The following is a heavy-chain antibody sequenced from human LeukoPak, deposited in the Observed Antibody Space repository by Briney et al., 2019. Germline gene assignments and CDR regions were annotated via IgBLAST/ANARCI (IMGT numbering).Heavy chain of an antibody. Sequence: GGSLRLSCSVSGFTFSSYEMNWVRQAPGKGLEWVSVIYSGGSTYYADSVKGRFTISRDNSKNTLYLQMNSLRAEDTAVYYCAREAVTRNYFDYWGQGTLVTVSS. CDR1: GFTFSSYE. J-gene: IGHJ4*02. CDR2: IYSGGST. D-gene: IGHD4-17*01. CDR3: AREAVTRNYFDY. V-gene: IGHV3-53*01.